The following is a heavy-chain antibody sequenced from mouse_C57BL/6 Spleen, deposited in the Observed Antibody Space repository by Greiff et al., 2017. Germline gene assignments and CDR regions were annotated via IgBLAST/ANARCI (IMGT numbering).Heavy chain of an antibody. CDR2: INYDGSST. J-gene: IGHJ4*01. CDR3: ARGGLYGSSYPYAMDY. D-gene: IGHD1-1*01. Sequence: EVQLVESEGGLVQPGSSMKLSCTASGFTFSDYYMAWVRQVPEKGLEWVANINYDGSSTYYLDSLKSRFIISRDNAKNILYLQMSSLKSEDTATYYCARGGLYGSSYPYAMDYWGQGTSVTVSS. CDR1: GFTFSDYY. V-gene: IGHV5-16*01.